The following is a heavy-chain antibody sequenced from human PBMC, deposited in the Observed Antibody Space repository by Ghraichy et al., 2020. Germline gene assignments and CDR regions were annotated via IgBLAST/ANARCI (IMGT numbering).Heavy chain of an antibody. CDR3: ARDRMVRGAYWYYDL. CDR1: GFTFSDYY. Sequence: GESLNISCAVSGFTFSDYYMTWIRQAPGRGLEWVSYITSSGTTIYYAESVRGRFTISRDNAKNSLYLQMNSLTADDTAVYYCARDRMVRGAYWYYDLWGRGTQVTVSS. D-gene: IGHD3-10*01. V-gene: IGHV3-11*01. J-gene: IGHJ2*01. CDR2: ITSSGTTI.